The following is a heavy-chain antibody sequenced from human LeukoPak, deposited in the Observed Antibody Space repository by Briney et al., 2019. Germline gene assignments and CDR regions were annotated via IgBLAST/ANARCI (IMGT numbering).Heavy chain of an antibody. CDR1: GFTFSSYV. D-gene: IGHD3-9*01. CDR2: ISGSGGST. V-gene: IGHV3-23*01. CDR3: AKDRSAFDWLLANY. J-gene: IGHJ4*02. Sequence: PGASLRLSCAASGFTFSSYVMSWVRQAPGKGLEWVSAISGSGGSTYYADSVKGRFTISRDNSKNTLYLQMNSLRAEDTAVYYCAKDRSAFDWLLANYWGQGTLVTVSS.